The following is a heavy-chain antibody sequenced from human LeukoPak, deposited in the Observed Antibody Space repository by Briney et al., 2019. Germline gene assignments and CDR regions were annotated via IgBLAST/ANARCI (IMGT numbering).Heavy chain of an antibody. CDR3: ARDLRTDSRNWAAFDY. Sequence: GASVKVSCKASGYTFTSYDINWVRQATGQGLEWVGWMNPNSGNTGYAQKFQGRVTITRNTAISTAYMGLSSLRSEDTAVYYCARDLRTDSRNWAAFDYWGQGTLVTVSS. CDR1: GYTFTSYD. D-gene: IGHD6-13*01. J-gene: IGHJ4*02. CDR2: MNPNSGNT. V-gene: IGHV1-8*03.